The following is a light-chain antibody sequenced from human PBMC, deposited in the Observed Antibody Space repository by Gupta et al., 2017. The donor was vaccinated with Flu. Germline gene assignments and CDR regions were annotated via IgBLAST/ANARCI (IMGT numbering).Light chain of an antibody. CDR3: SSYTSSSTLLYV. CDR1: SSDVGGYNY. Sequence: HSALTQPASVSVSPGQSTTISCTGTSSDVGGYNYVSWYQQHPGKAPKLMIYEVSNRPSGVSNRFSGSKSGNTASLTIAGLQAEDEADYYCSSYTSSSTLLYVFGTGTKVTVL. J-gene: IGLJ1*01. CDR2: EVS. V-gene: IGLV2-14*01.